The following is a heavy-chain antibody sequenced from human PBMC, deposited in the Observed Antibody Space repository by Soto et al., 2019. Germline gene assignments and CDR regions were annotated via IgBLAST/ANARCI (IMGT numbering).Heavy chain of an antibody. CDR3: ARDYSNKGFDY. CDR2: ISGSGTAI. V-gene: IGHV3-11*01. D-gene: IGHD4-4*01. J-gene: IGHJ4*01. Sequence: PGGSLRLSCTASGFALIDYMSWIRQAPGRGLECVSYISGSGTAIYTADSVKGRFTVSKDDAKNSLYLQMNSLTAEDTVVYYCARDYSNKGFDYWGHGTLVTVSS. CDR1: GFALIDY.